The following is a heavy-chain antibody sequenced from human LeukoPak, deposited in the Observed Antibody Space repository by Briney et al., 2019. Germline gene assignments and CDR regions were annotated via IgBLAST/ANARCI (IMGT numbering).Heavy chain of an antibody. CDR2: IYYSGST. V-gene: IGHV4-39*07. Sequence: PSETLSLTCTVSGGSISSSSYYWGWIRQPPGKGLEWIGSIYYSGSTYYNPSLKSRVTISVDTSKNQFSLKLRSVTAADTAVYYCARDWSDYFDNWGQGTLVTVSS. CDR3: ARDWSDYFDN. CDR1: GGSISSSSYY. J-gene: IGHJ4*02.